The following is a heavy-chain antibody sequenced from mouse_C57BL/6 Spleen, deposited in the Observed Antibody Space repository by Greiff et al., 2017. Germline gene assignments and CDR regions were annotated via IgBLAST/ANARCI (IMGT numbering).Heavy chain of an antibody. CDR1: GYAFSSSW. CDR2: IYPGDGDT. J-gene: IGHJ2*01. V-gene: IGHV1-82*01. D-gene: IGHD1-1*01. Sequence: VKLQESGPELVKPGASVKISCKASGYAFSSSWMNWVKQRPGKGLEWIGRIYPGDGDTNYNGKFKGKATLTADKSSSTAYMQLSSLTSEDSAVYFCASLLRSFDYWGQGTTLTVSS. CDR3: ASLLRSFDY.